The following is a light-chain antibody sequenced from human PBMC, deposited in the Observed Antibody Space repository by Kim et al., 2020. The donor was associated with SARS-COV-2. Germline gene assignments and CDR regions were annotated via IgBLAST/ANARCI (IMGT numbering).Light chain of an antibody. CDR3: QVWDSSSDHPGV. J-gene: IGLJ1*01. V-gene: IGLV3-21*04. Sequence: PGKTARITCGGNNIGIKRVHWYQEKPGQAPVLVIYYDSDRPSGIPERFSGSNSGNTATLTISRVEAGDEADYYCQVWDSSSDHPGVFGTGTKVTVL. CDR1: NIGIKR. CDR2: YDS.